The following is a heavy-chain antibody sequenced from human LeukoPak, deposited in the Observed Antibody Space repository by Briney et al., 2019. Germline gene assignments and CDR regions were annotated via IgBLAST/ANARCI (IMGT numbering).Heavy chain of an antibody. V-gene: IGHV4-39*07. J-gene: IGHJ3*02. D-gene: IGHD3-16*01. CDR3: ARGLTWVQRYAFDI. CDR1: GGSISTSSYY. Sequence: SETLSLTCTVSGGSISTSSYYWGWVRQPPGKGLEWIGNIFYSGSTYYSPSLKSRVTISLDTSRNQFSLKLNSVTAADTAVYYCARGLTWVQRYAFDIWGQGTMVTVSS. CDR2: IFYSGST.